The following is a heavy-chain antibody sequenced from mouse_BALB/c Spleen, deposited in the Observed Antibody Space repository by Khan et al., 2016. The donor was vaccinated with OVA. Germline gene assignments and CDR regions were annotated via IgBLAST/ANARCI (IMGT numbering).Heavy chain of an antibody. J-gene: IGHJ4*01. D-gene: IGHD1-1*01. CDR3: ARGNYYGYALDY. V-gene: IGHV3-2*02. Sequence: VQLKQSGPGLVKPSQSLSLTCTVTGYSITSNYAWNWIRQFPGNKLEWMGYISYSGSTNYNPSLKSRISITRDTSKNQFFLQLNSVTTEDSATYYCARGNYYGYALDYWGQGTSLTVSS. CDR2: ISYSGST. CDR1: GYSITSNYA.